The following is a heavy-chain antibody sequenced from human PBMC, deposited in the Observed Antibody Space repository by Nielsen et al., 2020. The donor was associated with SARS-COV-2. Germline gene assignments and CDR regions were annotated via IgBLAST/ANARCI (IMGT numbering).Heavy chain of an antibody. J-gene: IGHJ6*02. CDR2: IWHDGSKK. V-gene: IGHV3-30*02. Sequence: GESLKISCSASGFTFTTSGMHWVRQAPGKGLEWLAMIWHDGSKKYYADSVEGRFTISRANSKNTLYLQMNSLRAEDTAVYYCAKDNYDSSGYGMDVWGQGTTVTVSS. CDR3: AKDNYDSSGYGMDV. CDR1: GFTFTTSG. D-gene: IGHD3-22*01.